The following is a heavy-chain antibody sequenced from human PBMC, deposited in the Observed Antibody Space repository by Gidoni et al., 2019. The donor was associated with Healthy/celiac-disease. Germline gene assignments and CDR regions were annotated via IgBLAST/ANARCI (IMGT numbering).Heavy chain of an antibody. Sequence: GRSLRLSCTASGFTFGDYAMSWVRQAPGKGLEWVGFIRSKAYGGTTEYAASVKGRFTISRDDSKSIAYLQMNSLKTEDTAVYYCTRGRSRSVYFDYWGQGTLVTVSS. J-gene: IGHJ4*02. CDR2: IRSKAYGGTT. CDR3: TRGRSRSVYFDY. V-gene: IGHV3-49*04. CDR1: GFTFGDYA.